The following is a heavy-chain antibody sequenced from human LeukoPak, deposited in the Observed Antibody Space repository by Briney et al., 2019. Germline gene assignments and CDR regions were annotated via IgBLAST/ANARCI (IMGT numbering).Heavy chain of an antibody. CDR2: FAPEDGGT. CDR3: ATSATVVTGTPFDP. V-gene: IGHV1-24*01. D-gene: IGHD4-23*01. CDR1: GYTLNELS. J-gene: IGHJ5*02. Sequence: ASVKVSCKVSGYTLNELSMHWVRQAPGKGLEGMGGFAPEDGGTIYAQKFQGRVTMTEDTSTDTAYMELSSLRSEDTAVYYCATSATVVTGTPFDPWGQGTLVTVSS.